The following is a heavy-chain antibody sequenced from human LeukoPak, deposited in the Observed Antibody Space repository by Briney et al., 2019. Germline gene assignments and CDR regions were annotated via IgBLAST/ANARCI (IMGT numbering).Heavy chain of an antibody. J-gene: IGHJ4*02. Sequence: GGSLRLSCAASGFTFSNYAMNWVRQAPGKGLEWVSGISGGGGSTYYADSVKGRFTISRDNSENTLYLQMNSLRAEDTAIYHCARGGRYCTTTNCYIGKWGQGTLVTVSS. CDR1: GFTFSNYA. V-gene: IGHV3-23*01. D-gene: IGHD2-2*02. CDR2: ISGGGGST. CDR3: ARGGRYCTTTNCYIGK.